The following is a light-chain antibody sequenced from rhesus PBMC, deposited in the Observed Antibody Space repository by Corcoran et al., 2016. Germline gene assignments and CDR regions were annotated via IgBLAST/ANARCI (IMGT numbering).Light chain of an antibody. J-gene: IGKJ2*01. Sequence: DIQMTQSPSSLSASVGDTVTITCRASQSISSWLDWYQQKPGKAPKLLIYKASSLKSGVPSRFSGSGSGTDFTLTINSLQPEDFVTYYCLQYISSPYSFGPGTKVEIK. V-gene: IGKV1-22*01. CDR3: LQYISSPYS. CDR1: QSISSW. CDR2: KAS.